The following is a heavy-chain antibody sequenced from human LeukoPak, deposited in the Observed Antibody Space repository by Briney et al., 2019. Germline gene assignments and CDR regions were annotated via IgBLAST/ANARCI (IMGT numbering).Heavy chain of an antibody. Sequence: GGSLRLSCAASGFTFSSYAMSWVRQAPGKGLEWVSAISGSGGSTYYADSVKGRFTISRDNSKNTLYLQMNSLRAEDTAVYYCANDLEYYDSSGHFDYWGQGTLVTVSS. CDR3: ANDLEYYDSSGHFDY. J-gene: IGHJ4*02. V-gene: IGHV3-23*01. CDR2: ISGSGGST. D-gene: IGHD3-22*01. CDR1: GFTFSSYA.